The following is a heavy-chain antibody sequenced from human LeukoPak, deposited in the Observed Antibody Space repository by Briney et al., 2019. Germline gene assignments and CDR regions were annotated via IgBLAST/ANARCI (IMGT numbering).Heavy chain of an antibody. CDR1: GFTFSNYW. J-gene: IGHJ3*02. Sequence: GGSLRLSCTASGFTFSNYWMSWVRQSPGKGLEWVANIKQDESEKYYADSVKGRFTISRDNSKNTLYLQMNSLRAEDTAVYYCANFYQGPDDAFDIWGQGTMVTVSS. CDR3: ANFYQGPDDAFDI. CDR2: IKQDESEK. D-gene: IGHD3-3*01. V-gene: IGHV3-7*01.